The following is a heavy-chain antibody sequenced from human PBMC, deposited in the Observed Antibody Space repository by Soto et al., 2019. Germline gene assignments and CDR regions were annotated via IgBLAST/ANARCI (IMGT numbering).Heavy chain of an antibody. CDR1: GFTFSSYA. D-gene: IGHD3-22*01. Sequence: QVQLVESGGGVVQPGRSLRLSCAASGFTFSSYAMHWVRQAPGKGLEWVAVISYDGSNKYYADSVKGRFTISRDNSKNTLYLQMNSLRAEDTAVYYCAREMIQGSLFDPWGQGTLVTVSS. CDR2: ISYDGSNK. V-gene: IGHV3-30-3*01. CDR3: AREMIQGSLFDP. J-gene: IGHJ5*02.